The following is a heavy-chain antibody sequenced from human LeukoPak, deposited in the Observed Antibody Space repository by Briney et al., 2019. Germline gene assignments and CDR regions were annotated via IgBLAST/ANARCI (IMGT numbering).Heavy chain of an antibody. J-gene: IGHJ6*02. Sequence: PGRSLRLSCAASGFTFSSYAMHWVRQAPGKGLEWVAVISYDGSNKYYADSVKGRFTISRDNSKNTLYLQMNSLRAEDTAVYYCARDLRYSSGWFHLPDYYGMDVWGQGTTVTVSS. CDR1: GFTFSSYA. CDR3: ARDLRYSSGWFHLPDYYGMDV. CDR2: ISYDGSNK. V-gene: IGHV3-30-3*01. D-gene: IGHD6-19*01.